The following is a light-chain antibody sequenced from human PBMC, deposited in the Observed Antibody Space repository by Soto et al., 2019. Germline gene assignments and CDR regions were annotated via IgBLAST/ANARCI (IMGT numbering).Light chain of an antibody. J-gene: IGKJ1*01. CDR1: QSISGS. Sequence: DLQMTQSPSTLSASVGDRVTITCWASQSISGSLAWYQQKPGKAPKLLIYEASNLKSGVPSRFSGSGSGTEYTLTISSLQPDDSASYYCQQYNGFWTFGQGTRVEIK. CDR3: QQYNGFWT. CDR2: EAS. V-gene: IGKV1-5*03.